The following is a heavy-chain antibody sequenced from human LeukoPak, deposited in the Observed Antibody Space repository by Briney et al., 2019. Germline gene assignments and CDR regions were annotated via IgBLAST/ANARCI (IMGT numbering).Heavy chain of an antibody. Sequence: SETLSLTCAVSGGSISSGGYSWSWIRQPPGKGLDWIGYIYHSGSTYYNPPLKSRVTISVDRSKNQFSLKLNSVTAADTAVYYCARGIADAFDIWGQGTMVTVSS. CDR2: IYHSGST. J-gene: IGHJ3*02. V-gene: IGHV4-30-2*01. CDR1: GGSISSGGYS. D-gene: IGHD2-15*01. CDR3: ARGIADAFDI.